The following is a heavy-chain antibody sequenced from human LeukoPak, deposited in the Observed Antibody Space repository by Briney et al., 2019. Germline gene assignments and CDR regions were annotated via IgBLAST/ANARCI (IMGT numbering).Heavy chain of an antibody. V-gene: IGHV1-18*04. CDR2: ISAYNGNT. J-gene: IGHJ5*02. D-gene: IGHD4-17*01. CDR1: GYTFTSYG. Sequence: GASVKVSCKASGYTFTSYGISWVRQAPGQGLEWMGWISAYNGNTNYAQKLQGRVTMTTDTSTSTAYMELRSLRSDDTAVYYCARDRRQRVYGDYVWFDPWGQRTLVTVSS. CDR3: ARDRRQRVYGDYVWFDP.